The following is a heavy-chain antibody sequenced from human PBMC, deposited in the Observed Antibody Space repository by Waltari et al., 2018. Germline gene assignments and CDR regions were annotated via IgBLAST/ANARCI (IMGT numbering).Heavy chain of an antibody. CDR3: ARLEAAGLDY. CDR1: GYSLRSGYY. V-gene: IGHV4-38-2*01. J-gene: IGHJ4*02. Sequence: QVQLQESGPGLVKPSETLSLTCAVSGYSLRSGYYWGWIRQPPGKGLEWIGSIYHSGSTYYNPSLKSRVTISVDTSKNQFSLKLSSVTAADTAVYYCARLEAAGLDYWGQGTLVTVSS. CDR2: IYHSGST. D-gene: IGHD6-13*01.